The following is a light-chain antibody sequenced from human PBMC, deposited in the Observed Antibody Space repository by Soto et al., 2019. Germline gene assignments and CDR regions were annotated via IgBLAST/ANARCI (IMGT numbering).Light chain of an antibody. CDR2: GAS. V-gene: IGKV3-20*01. CDR3: EQYGSSPWT. CDR1: QTIRSNY. Sequence: ETVLTQSPGTLSLSPGERATLSCRASQTIRSNYLAWYRQPPGQAPRLIIYGASNRATGIANRFSGSGSGTVFTLIISMLEAEYAALYYCEQYGSSPWTFGQGTKVEIK. J-gene: IGKJ1*01.